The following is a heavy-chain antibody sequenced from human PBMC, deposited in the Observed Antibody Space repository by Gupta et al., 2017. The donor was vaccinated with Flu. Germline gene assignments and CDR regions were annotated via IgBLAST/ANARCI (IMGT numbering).Heavy chain of an antibody. J-gene: IGHJ6*04. Sequence: EVQLVQSGAEVKKPGDSLRISCAGSGYRFTSQWIGWVRQKPGQGLEWMGIIYPGDSDTRYNPSFQGQVIISVDESITTAYLQWSGLKASDTAMYYCARHTGHTYGFYSMDVWGKGTMVTVSS. CDR3: ARHTGHTYGFYSMDV. CDR2: IYPGDSDT. D-gene: IGHD5-18*01. V-gene: IGHV5-51*01. CDR1: GYRFTSQW.